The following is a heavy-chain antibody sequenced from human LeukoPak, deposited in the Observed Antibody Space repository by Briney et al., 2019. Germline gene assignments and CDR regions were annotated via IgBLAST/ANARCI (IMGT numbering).Heavy chain of an antibody. CDR1: GYSISSGFY. CDR2: TYHSGIT. J-gene: IGHJ5*02. D-gene: IGHD5-18*01. Sequence: SSETLSLTCAVSGYSISSGFYWGWIRQSPGKGLEWIGSTYHSGITYYKPSLKSRVTISVDTSKNQFPLKLNSVTAADTAVYYCTRGVDTAMVLSTWFDPWGQGTLVTVSS. V-gene: IGHV4-38-2*01. CDR3: TRGVDTAMVLSTWFDP.